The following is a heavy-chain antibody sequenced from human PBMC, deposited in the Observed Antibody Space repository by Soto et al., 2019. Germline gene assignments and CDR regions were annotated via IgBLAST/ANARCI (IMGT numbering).Heavy chain of an antibody. V-gene: IGHV4-31*03. CDR3: ARLVRGVINDAFDI. CDR2: MYYSGST. CDR1: GGSINRGGYY. D-gene: IGHD3-10*01. J-gene: IGHJ3*02. Sequence: QVQLQESGPGLVKPSQTLSLTCTVSGGSINRGGYYWSWIRQHPGKGLEWIGYMYYSGSTYYNPSLKSRVTISLDTSKNQFSLKLISVTAADTAVYYCARLVRGVINDAFDIWGQGTMVTVSS.